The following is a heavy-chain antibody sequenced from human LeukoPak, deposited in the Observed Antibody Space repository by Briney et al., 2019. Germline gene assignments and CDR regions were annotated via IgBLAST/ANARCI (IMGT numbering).Heavy chain of an antibody. Sequence: PSETLSLTCAVYGGSFSGYYWSWIRQPPGKGLEWIGEINHSGSTNYNPSLKSRVTISVDTSKNQFSLKLSSVTAADTAVYYCARNPPIWVGYGSGSYKIRRRNWFDPWGQGTLVTVSS. CDR1: GGSFSGYY. CDR3: ARNPPIWVGYGSGSYKIRRRNWFDP. V-gene: IGHV4-34*01. D-gene: IGHD3-10*01. J-gene: IGHJ5*02. CDR2: INHSGST.